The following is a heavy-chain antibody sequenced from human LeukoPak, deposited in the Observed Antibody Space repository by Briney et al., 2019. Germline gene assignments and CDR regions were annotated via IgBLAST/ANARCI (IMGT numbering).Heavy chain of an antibody. CDR1: GFTFSSYS. D-gene: IGHD6-19*01. CDR2: ISSGSTYI. Sequence: AGGSLRLSCVASGFTFSSYSMNWVRQAPGKGLEWVSSISSGSTYIYYADSVKGRFTISRDNAKNSLYLQMNTLGVEDTAVYYCARISSNGRYYYYYPLDVWGQGTTVTVSS. J-gene: IGHJ6*02. CDR3: ARISSNGRYYYYYPLDV. V-gene: IGHV3-21*01.